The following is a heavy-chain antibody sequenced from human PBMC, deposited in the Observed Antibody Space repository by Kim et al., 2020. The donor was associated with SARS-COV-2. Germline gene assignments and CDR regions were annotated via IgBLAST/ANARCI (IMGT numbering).Heavy chain of an antibody. Sequence: YADSVKGRFAASRDNSKNTLYLQMNGLRAEDTAVYFCAKGVGEVPAAINYWGQGTLVTVSS. CDR3: AKGVGEVPAAINY. D-gene: IGHD2-2*01. V-gene: IGHV3-23*01. J-gene: IGHJ4*02.